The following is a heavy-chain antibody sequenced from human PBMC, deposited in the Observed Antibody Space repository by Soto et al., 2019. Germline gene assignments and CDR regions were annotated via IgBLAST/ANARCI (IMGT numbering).Heavy chain of an antibody. J-gene: IGHJ4*02. Sequence: ASVKVSCKASGYTFTSYAMHWVRQAPGQRLEWMGWINAGNGNTKYSQKFQGRVTITRDTSASTAYMELSSLRSEDTAVYYCARALSDKITSPYRGQRDSSSSPPDYWGQGTLVTVSS. CDR3: ARALSDKITSPYRGQRDSSSSPPDY. V-gene: IGHV1-3*01. D-gene: IGHD6-6*01. CDR1: GYTFTSYA. CDR2: INAGNGNT.